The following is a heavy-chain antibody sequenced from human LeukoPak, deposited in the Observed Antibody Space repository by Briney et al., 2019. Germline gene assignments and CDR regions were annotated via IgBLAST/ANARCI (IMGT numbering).Heavy chain of an antibody. CDR2: INHSGST. CDR3: ARDNSSAGWFDP. CDR1: GGSFSGYY. V-gene: IGHV4-34*01. D-gene: IGHD2/OR15-2a*01. Sequence: PSETLSLTCAVYGGSFSGYYWSWIRQPPGKGLEWIGEINHSGSTNYNPSLKSRVTTSVDTSKNQFFLKLSSVTAADTAVYYCARDNSSAGWFDPWGQGTLVTVSS. J-gene: IGHJ5*02.